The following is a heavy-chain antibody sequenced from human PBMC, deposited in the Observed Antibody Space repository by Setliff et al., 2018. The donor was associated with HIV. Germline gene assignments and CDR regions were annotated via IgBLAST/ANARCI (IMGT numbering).Heavy chain of an antibody. CDR1: GGSISSGGYY. J-gene: IGHJ4*02. V-gene: IGHV4-31*03. Sequence: SETLSLTCTVSGGSISSGGYYWSWIRQHPGKGLEWIGYIYYSGSTYYNPSLKSRVTISVGTSKNQFSLKLSSVTAADTAVYYCARDSGWYFVDYWGQGTLVTVSS. CDR2: IYYSGST. D-gene: IGHD6-19*01. CDR3: ARDSGWYFVDY.